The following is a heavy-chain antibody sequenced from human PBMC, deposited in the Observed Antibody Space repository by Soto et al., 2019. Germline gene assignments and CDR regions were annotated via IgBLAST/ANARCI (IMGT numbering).Heavy chain of an antibody. D-gene: IGHD1-1*01. Sequence: GGSLRLSCAASGFTFSSYSINWVRQAPGKGLEWVSSISSSSSYIYYADSVKGRFTISRDNAKNSLYLQMNSLRAEDTAVYYCARDLATTMDVWGQGTTVTVSS. V-gene: IGHV3-21*01. CDR2: ISSSSSYI. J-gene: IGHJ6*02. CDR3: ARDLATTMDV. CDR1: GFTFSSYS.